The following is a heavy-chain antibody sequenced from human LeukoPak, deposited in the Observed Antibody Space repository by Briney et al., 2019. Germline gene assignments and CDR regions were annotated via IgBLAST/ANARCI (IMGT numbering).Heavy chain of an antibody. V-gene: IGHV4-39*07. CDR1: GGSISSSSYY. CDR3: ARWCGGDCFTKGYGFDP. J-gene: IGHJ5*02. Sequence: SETLSLTCTVPGGSISSSSYYWGWIRQPPGKGLEWIGSIYYSGSTYYNPSLKSRVTISVDTSKNQFSLKLSSVTAADTAVYYCARWCGGDCFTKGYGFDPWGQGTLVTVSS. D-gene: IGHD2-21*02. CDR2: IYYSGST.